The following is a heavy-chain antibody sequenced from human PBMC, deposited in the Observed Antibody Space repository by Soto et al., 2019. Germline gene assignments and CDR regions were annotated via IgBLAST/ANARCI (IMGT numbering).Heavy chain of an antibody. CDR3: AAGGGLPRYY. CDR1: GGSISSGGYS. Sequence: SETLSFTCAVSGGSISSGGYSWSWHRQPPGKGLEWIGYIYHSGSTYYNPSLKSRVTISVDRSKNQFSLKLSSVTAADTAVYYCAAGGGLPRYYWGQGTLVTVSS. CDR2: IYHSGST. V-gene: IGHV4-30-2*01. D-gene: IGHD5-12*01. J-gene: IGHJ4*02.